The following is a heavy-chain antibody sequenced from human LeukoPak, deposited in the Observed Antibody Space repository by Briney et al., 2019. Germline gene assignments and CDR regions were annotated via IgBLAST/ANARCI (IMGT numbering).Heavy chain of an antibody. V-gene: IGHV1-2*02. CDR3: ARYCSSTSCYLDPYAFDI. Sequence: ASVKVSCKASGYTFSGYCIHWVRQAPGQGLEWMGWINPNSGATKYAQKFQGRVTMTRDTSISTAYMELSSLRSDDTAVYYCARYCSSTSCYLDPYAFDIWGQGTMVTVSS. D-gene: IGHD2-2*01. CDR1: GYTFSGYC. CDR2: INPNSGAT. J-gene: IGHJ3*02.